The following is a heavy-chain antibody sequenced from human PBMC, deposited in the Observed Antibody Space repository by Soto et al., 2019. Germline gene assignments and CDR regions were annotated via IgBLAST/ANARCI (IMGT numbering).Heavy chain of an antibody. CDR1: GFKFSSYA. CDR3: AKDRRAGGNSAFYFDF. D-gene: IGHD3-16*01. CDR2: ISATGGGT. Sequence: GALRLSCAASGFKFSSYAMSWVRQAPGKGLEWVSLISATGGGTYYADSVKGRFTISTDNSDNTLYLQVHSLRAEDTAVYYCAKDRRAGGNSAFYFDFWGQGAQVTVSS. J-gene: IGHJ5*01. V-gene: IGHV3-23*01.